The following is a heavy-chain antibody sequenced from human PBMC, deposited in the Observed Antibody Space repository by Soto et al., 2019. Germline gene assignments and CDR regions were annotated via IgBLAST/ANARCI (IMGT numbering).Heavy chain of an antibody. V-gene: IGHV4-59*01. D-gene: IGHD6-13*01. Sequence: SETLSLTCTVSGGSISSYYWSWIRQPPGKGLEWIGYIYYSGSTNYNPSLKSRVTISVDTSKNQFSLKLSSVTAADTAVYYCARVLIAAAGTRIWFDPWGQGTLVTVSS. CDR1: GGSISSYY. CDR3: ARVLIAAAGTRIWFDP. J-gene: IGHJ5*02. CDR2: IYYSGST.